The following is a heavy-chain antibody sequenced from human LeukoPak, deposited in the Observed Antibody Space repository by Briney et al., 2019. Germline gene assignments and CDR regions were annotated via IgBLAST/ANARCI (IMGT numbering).Heavy chain of an antibody. V-gene: IGHV1-8*02. CDR2: MNPNSGNT. CDR1: GYTFTGYY. CDR3: ARAPRYCSSTSCLYYFDY. J-gene: IGHJ4*02. Sequence: EASVKVSCKASGYTFTGYYMHWVRQAPGQGLEWMGWMNPNSGNTGYAQKFQGRVTMTRNTSISTAYMELSSLRSEDTAVYYCARAPRYCSSTSCLYYFDYWGQGTLVTVSS. D-gene: IGHD2-2*01.